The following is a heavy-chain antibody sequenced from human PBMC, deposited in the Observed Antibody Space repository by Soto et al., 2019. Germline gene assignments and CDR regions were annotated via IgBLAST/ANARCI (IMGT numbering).Heavy chain of an antibody. J-gene: IGHJ4*02. CDR2: ISTSAGNT. Sequence: EVYLLESGGGLVQPGGSLRLSCAASEFTFSSYAMTWVRLAPGKGLEWVSSISTSAGNTYYADSVKGRFTISRDNSKNTLYLQMNSLRAYDTAIYYCAKSGSHSYFDYWGQGTLVTVSS. CDR1: EFTFSSYA. V-gene: IGHV3-23*01. D-gene: IGHD1-26*01. CDR3: AKSGSHSYFDY.